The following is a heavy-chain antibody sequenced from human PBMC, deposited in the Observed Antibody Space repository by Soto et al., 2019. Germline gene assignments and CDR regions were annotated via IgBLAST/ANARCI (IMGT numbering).Heavy chain of an antibody. V-gene: IGHV1-18*01. CDR2: INAYNGNT. CDR1: GYNFTSYD. CDR3: ARVLPPFDP. J-gene: IGHJ5*02. Sequence: QVQLVQSGAEVKKPGASVKVSFKTSGYNFTSYDISWVRQAPGQGLEWMGWINAYNGNTNYAQKLQGRVTMTTDTSTSTADMELRSLRSDDTAVYYCARVLPPFDPWGQGTLVTVSS.